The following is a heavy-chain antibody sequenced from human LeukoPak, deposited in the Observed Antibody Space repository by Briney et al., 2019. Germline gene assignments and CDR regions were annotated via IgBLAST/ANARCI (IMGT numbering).Heavy chain of an antibody. J-gene: IGHJ4*02. Sequence: SETLSLTCSVSGISMSSYYWSWNRQPPGRGLEWIGYIYYSGTSNYNPSLRNRVTISVDTSKKQFSLKLNSVTAADTAVYFCASTTSYGSGAMGYFDYWGRGTLVTVSS. V-gene: IGHV4-59*01. CDR1: GISMSSYY. CDR2: IYYSGTS. CDR3: ASTTSYGSGAMGYFDY. D-gene: IGHD3-10*01.